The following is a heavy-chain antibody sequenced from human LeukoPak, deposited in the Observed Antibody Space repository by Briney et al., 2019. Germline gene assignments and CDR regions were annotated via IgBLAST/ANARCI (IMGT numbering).Heavy chain of an antibody. V-gene: IGHV3-21*01. CDR2: ISSSSTCI. CDR3: ARGYYDTLTGPDY. J-gene: IGHJ4*02. Sequence: GGSLRLSCAASGFTFSTYSMNWVRQAPGKGLEWVSSISSSSTCIYYADSVRGRVTISRDNAKNSLYLQMNSLRAEDTAVYYCARGYYDTLTGPDYWGQGTLVTVSS. D-gene: IGHD3-9*01. CDR1: GFTFSTYS.